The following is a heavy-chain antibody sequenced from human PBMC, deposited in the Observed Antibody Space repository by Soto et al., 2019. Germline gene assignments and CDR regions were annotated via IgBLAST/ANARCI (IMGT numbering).Heavy chain of an antibody. J-gene: IGHJ5*02. CDR3: ARVLTRVTIFGVVIMYNWFDP. D-gene: IGHD3-3*01. CDR2: IIPIFGTA. Sequence: SVKVSCKASGGTFSSYAISWVRQAPVQGLEWMGGIIPIFGTANYAQKFQGRVTITADESTSTAYMELSSLRSEDTAVYYFARVLTRVTIFGVVIMYNWFDPWGQGTLVTVSS. V-gene: IGHV1-69*13. CDR1: GGTFSSYA.